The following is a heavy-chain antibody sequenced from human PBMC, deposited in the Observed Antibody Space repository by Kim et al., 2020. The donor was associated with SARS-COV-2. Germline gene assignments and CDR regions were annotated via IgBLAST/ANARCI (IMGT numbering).Heavy chain of an antibody. J-gene: IGHJ4*02. CDR1: GYTFSRYG. CDR3: ARDGAITGSNSDY. CDR2: ISSYNGNK. D-gene: IGHD6-13*01. Sequence: ASVKVSCKASGYTFSRYGVSWVRQAPGQELEWMGWISSYNGNKYYTEKFQGRVTMTTDTSTSTAYMELRSLRSDDTAVYFCARDGAITGSNSDYWGQGTLVTVSS. V-gene: IGHV1-18*04.